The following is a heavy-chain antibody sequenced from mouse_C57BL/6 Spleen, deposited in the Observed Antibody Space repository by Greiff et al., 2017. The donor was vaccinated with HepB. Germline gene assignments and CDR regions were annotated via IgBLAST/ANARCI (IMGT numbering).Heavy chain of an antibody. CDR2: ISDGGSYT. Sequence: EVKLVESGGGLVKPGGSLKLSCAASGFTFSSYAMSWVRQTPEKRLEWVATISDGGSYTYYPDNVKGRFTISRDNAKNNLYLQMSHLKSEDTAMYYCARMEDLSWYFDVWGTGTTVTVSS. J-gene: IGHJ1*03. CDR3: ARMEDLSWYFDV. CDR1: GFTFSSYA. V-gene: IGHV5-4*03.